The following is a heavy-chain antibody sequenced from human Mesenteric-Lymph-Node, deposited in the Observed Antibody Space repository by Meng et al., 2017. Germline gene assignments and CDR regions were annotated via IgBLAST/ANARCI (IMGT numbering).Heavy chain of an antibody. CDR1: GFTFSTYP. CDR2: ISSNGGST. D-gene: IGHD2/OR15-2a*01. J-gene: IGHJ6*02. CDR3: ARVNRYYGMDV. V-gene: IGHV3-64*01. Sequence: GESLKISCAASGFTFSTYPIHWVRQAPGKGLEYVSVISSNGGSTYYANSVKGRFTISRDNSNNTLYLQMGGLRAEDMPVYYCARVNRYYGMDVWGQGTTVTVSS.